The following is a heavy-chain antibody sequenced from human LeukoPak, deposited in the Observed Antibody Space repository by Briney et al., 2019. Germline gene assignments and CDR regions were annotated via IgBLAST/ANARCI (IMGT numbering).Heavy chain of an antibody. Sequence: PGASVKVSCKASGYTFTSYYVHWVRQAPGQGLEWMGIINPTSGDTDYAQNFQGRVTMTRDMSTSTVYMELSSLRSEDTAVYYCARYGFSSVWQGGWHALDIWGLGTMVTVSS. J-gene: IGHJ3*02. V-gene: IGHV1-46*01. CDR3: ARYGFSSVWQGGWHALDI. D-gene: IGHD6-25*01. CDR1: GYTFTSYY. CDR2: INPTSGDT.